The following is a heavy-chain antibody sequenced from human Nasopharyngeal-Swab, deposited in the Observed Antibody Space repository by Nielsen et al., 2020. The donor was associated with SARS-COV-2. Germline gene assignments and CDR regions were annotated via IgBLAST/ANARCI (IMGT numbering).Heavy chain of an antibody. CDR1: GFSVSSNY. D-gene: IGHD2/OR15-2a*01. CDR2: IVGSGDNSGSGGST. V-gene: IGHV3-23*01. J-gene: IGHJ4*02. Sequence: GESLKISCVVPGFSVSSNYMSWVRQAPGKGLEWVAAIVGSGDNSGSGGSTYYADSVKGRFTISRDNSKNTLSLQMNSLRAEDTAVYYCAKDLRGPYFFWGQGTLVTVSS. CDR3: AKDLRGPYFF.